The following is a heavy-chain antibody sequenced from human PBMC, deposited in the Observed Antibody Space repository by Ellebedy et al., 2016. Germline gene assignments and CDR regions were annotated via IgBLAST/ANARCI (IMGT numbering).Heavy chain of an antibody. CDR1: GFTFSSYT. D-gene: IGHD1-26*01. CDR3: AKLRGATGSWYFDL. V-gene: IGHV3-23*01. CDR2: TSGSGGST. J-gene: IGHJ2*01. Sequence: GGSLRLSCAASGFTFSSYTINWVRQAPGKGLEWVSATSGSGGSTYYADSVKGRFTISRDNSKNTLYLQMNSLRAEDTAVYYCAKLRGATGSWYFDLWGRGTLVPVSS.